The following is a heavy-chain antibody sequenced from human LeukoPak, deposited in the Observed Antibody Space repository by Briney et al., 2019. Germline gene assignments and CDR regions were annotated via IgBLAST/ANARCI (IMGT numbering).Heavy chain of an antibody. V-gene: IGHV3-7*03. CDR2: IQPDGSVG. CDR1: GFTFSSYW. CDR3: ARDPNGDYIGAFDN. J-gene: IGHJ3*02. D-gene: IGHD4-17*01. Sequence: GGSLRLSCVGSGFTFSSYWMSWVRLGPGKGLEWMASIQPDGSVGRYVDSVKGRFTISRDNSKNTLYLQMDSLRGDDTALYHCARDPNGDYIGAFDNWGQGTMVTVSS.